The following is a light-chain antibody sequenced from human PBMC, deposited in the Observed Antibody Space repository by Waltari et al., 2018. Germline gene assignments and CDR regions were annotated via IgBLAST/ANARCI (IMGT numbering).Light chain of an antibody. V-gene: IGKV3-20*01. J-gene: IGKJ4*01. CDR2: DVS. Sequence: CRAIHIVARNYLGGFQQKSGQAPRLLIYDVSIRATGVPDRFSGSGSGTDFTLTIDRLEPEDFAVYYCQQYADPPLTFGGGSRVEI. CDR1: HIVARNY. CDR3: QQYADPPLT.